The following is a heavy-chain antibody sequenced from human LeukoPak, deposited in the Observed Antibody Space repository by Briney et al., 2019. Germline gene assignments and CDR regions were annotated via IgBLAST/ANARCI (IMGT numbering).Heavy chain of an antibody. CDR1: GGSISSYY. CDR2: IYYSGST. CDR3: ARGGYSGYDLDY. V-gene: IGHV4-59*01. Sequence: SENLSLTCTVSGGSISSYYWSWIRQPPGKGLEWIGYIYYSGSTNYNPSLKSRVTISVDTSKNQFSLKLSSVTAADTAVYYCARGGYSGYDLDYWGQGTLVTVSS. D-gene: IGHD5-12*01. J-gene: IGHJ4*02.